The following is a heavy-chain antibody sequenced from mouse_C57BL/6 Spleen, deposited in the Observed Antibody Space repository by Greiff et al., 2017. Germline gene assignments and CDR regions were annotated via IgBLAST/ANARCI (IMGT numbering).Heavy chain of an antibody. D-gene: IGHD1-1*01. J-gene: IGHJ3*01. CDR1: GYTFTDYN. CDR2: INPNNGGT. V-gene: IGHV1-22*01. Sequence: EVQGVESGPELVKPGASVKMSCKASGYTFTDYNMHWVKQSHGKSLEWIGYINPNNGGTSYNQKFKGKATLTVNKSSSTAYMELRSLTSEDSAVYYCAREDYGSSSFAYWGQGTLVTVSA. CDR3: AREDYGSSSFAY.